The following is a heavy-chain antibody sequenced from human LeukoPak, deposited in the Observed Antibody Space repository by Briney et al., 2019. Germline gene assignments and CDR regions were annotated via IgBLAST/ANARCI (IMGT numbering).Heavy chain of an antibody. CDR2: ISGYNGNT. V-gene: IGHV1-18*01. CDR3: AKDIHPGLGSGASCCFDY. CDR1: GYIFTDYG. J-gene: IGHJ4*02. Sequence: ASVKVSCKASGYIFTDYGISWVRQAPGQGFEWMGWISGYNGNTNYAQSLRGRVTISTDTSTSTAYMELRNLRSDDTAVYYCAKDIHPGLGSGASCCFDYWGQGTLVTVSS. D-gene: IGHD2-15*01.